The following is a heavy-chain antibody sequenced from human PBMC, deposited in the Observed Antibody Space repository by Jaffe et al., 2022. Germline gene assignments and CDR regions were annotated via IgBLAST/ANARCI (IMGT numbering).Heavy chain of an antibody. CDR1: GFTFSTCA. CDR3: AIGIFGVVSIIGHFDN. CDR2: ISGSGGST. V-gene: IGHV3-23*01. D-gene: IGHD3-3*01. Sequence: EVQLLESGGGLEQPGGSLRLSCAASGFTFSTCAMSWVRQAPGKGLEWVSAISGSGGSTYYADSVKGRFTVSRDNSKNTLYLQMNSLRVDDTAVYYCAIGIFGVVSIIGHFDNWGQGTLVTVST. J-gene: IGHJ4*02.